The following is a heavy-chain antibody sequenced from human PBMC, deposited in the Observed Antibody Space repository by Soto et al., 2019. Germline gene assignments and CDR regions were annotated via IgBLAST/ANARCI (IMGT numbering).Heavy chain of an antibody. Sequence: QVQLVESGGGVVQPGRSLRLSCAASGFTFSSYGMHWVRQAPGKGLEWVAVISYDGSNKYYADSVKGRFTISRDNSKNTLYLQMSSLRAEDTAVYYCAKELCGGDCSSLTFDYWGQGTLVTVSS. J-gene: IGHJ4*02. D-gene: IGHD2-21*02. V-gene: IGHV3-30*18. CDR3: AKELCGGDCSSLTFDY. CDR2: ISYDGSNK. CDR1: GFTFSSYG.